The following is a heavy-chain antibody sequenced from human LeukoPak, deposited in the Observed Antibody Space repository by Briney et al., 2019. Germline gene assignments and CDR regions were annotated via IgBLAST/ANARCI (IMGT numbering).Heavy chain of an antibody. CDR2: IWYDGSNK. Sequence: PGGSLRLSCAASGFTFSSYGMHWVRQAPGKGLEWVAVIWYDGSNKYYADSVKGRFTISRDNSKNTLYLHMNSLRAEDTAVYYCARDCTNGVCYGTDFDYWGQGTLVTVSS. J-gene: IGHJ4*02. CDR1: GFTFSSYG. D-gene: IGHD2-8*01. V-gene: IGHV3-33*01. CDR3: ARDCTNGVCYGTDFDY.